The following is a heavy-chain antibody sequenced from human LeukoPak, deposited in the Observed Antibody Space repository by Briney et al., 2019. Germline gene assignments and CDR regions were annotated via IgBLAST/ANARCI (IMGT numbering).Heavy chain of an antibody. CDR1: GFRLSSQC. Sequence: PGRTLRLSRAASGFRLSSQCMSWVPDAPGKGLECGAVIRYDGSNQYYADSEKGRFPISIENSKYKLYLQMNSLRADATAVYDCAKDVYSSRWYVLDYWGQGTLVTVSS. V-gene: IGHV3-30*02. CDR2: IRYDGSNQ. CDR3: AKDVYSSRWYVLDY. J-gene: IGHJ4*02. D-gene: IGHD6-13*01.